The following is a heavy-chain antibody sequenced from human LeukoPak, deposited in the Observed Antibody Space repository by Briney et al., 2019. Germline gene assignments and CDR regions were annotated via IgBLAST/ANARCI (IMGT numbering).Heavy chain of an antibody. CDR3: ARTNGGVTVFDY. Sequence: GESLKISCKGFGYSFTTYWIGWVRQMPGKGLEWMGFVYPGDSDTRYSPSFQGQVTTSADKSITTAYVQWSSLKASDTAVYYCARTNGGVTVFDYLGQGTLVTVSS. V-gene: IGHV5-51*01. J-gene: IGHJ4*02. CDR2: VYPGDSDT. D-gene: IGHD2-8*01. CDR1: GYSFTTYW.